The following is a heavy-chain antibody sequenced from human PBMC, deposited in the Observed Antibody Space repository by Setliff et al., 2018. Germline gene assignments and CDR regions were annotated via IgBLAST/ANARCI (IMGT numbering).Heavy chain of an antibody. D-gene: IGHD6-6*01. CDR2: INYYGSIFNDGTTYST. V-gene: IGHV4-39*07. CDR3: ARNPDFLQYSFDL. J-gene: IGHJ2*01. CDR1: GGSISSSTFY. Sequence: PSETLSLTCTVSGGSISSSTFYWGWIRQPPGKGLEWIGSINYYGSIFNDGTTYSTYYNPSLKSRVTISIDTSKSQFSLKLSSVTAADTARYYCARNPDFLQYSFDLWGRGTLVTVSS.